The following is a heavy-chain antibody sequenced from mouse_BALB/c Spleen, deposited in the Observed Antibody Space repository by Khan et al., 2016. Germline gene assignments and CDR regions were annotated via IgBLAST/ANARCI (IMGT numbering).Heavy chain of an antibody. Sequence: EVQLQESGPGLVKPSQSLSLTCTVTGCSITSGYGWNWIRQFPGNKLEWMGYISYRGSTNYNQSTTSRISITRDTSKNQFFLQFNSVTTEDTATYYCARTARIKYWGQGTTLTVSS. J-gene: IGHJ2*01. D-gene: IGHD1-2*01. V-gene: IGHV3-2*02. CDR3: ARTARIKY. CDR1: GCSITSGYG. CDR2: ISYRGST.